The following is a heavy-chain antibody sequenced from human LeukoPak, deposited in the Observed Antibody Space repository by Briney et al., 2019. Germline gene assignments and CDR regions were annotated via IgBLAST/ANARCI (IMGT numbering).Heavy chain of an antibody. CDR1: GYTFTIYA. J-gene: IGHJ6*02. Sequence: GASVNVSCTASGYTFTIYAMNWVRQAPGQGLEWMGWINTNTGNPTYAQGFTGRFVLSLDTSVSTAYLQISSLKAEDTAVYYCARVVVVPAAIGYYYYYGMDVWGQGTTVTVSS. CDR2: INTNTGNP. V-gene: IGHV7-4-1*02. D-gene: IGHD2-2*01. CDR3: ARVVVVPAAIGYYYYYGMDV.